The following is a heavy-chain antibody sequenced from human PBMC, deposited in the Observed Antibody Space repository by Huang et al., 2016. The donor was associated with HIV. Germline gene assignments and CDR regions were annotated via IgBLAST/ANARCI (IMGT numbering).Heavy chain of an antibody. CDR1: GGSISSSSYY. D-gene: IGHD6-13*01. V-gene: IGHV4-39*01. Sequence: QLQLQESGPGLVKPSETLSLTCTVSGGSISSSSYYWGWIRQPPGKGLEWIGSIYHSGPTYYNPSLQSRVTISVDTSRTQFSLKLSSVTAADTAVYYCAAHGRIVGIPAAPLRFDPWGQGTLVTVSS. J-gene: IGHJ5*02. CDR2: IYHSGPT. CDR3: AAHGRIVGIPAAPLRFDP.